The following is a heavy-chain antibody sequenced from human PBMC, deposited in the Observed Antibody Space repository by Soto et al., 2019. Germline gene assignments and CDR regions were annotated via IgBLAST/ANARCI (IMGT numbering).Heavy chain of an antibody. CDR2: ISAYNGNT. J-gene: IGHJ4*02. CDR1: GYTFTSYG. D-gene: IGHD2-15*01. Sequence: GASVKVSCKASGYTFTSYGISWVRQAPGQGLERMGWISAYNGNTNYAQKLQGRVTMTTDTSTSTAYMELRSLRSDDTAVYYCARDFLPVVVVAATPTPLDYWGQGTLVTVSS. V-gene: IGHV1-18*01. CDR3: ARDFLPVVVVAATPTPLDY.